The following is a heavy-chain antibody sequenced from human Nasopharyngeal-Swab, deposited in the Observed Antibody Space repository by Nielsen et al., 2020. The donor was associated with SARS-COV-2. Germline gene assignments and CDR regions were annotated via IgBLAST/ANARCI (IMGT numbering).Heavy chain of an antibody. Sequence: GESLKISCAGSGFNFRNYWMHWVRQVPGEGLVWVSRIDEYGNTHYVDYVKVRFTISRDNAKNTLHLEMSKLRVEDTALYHSGSGSSDWRGADWWGQGTLVTVSS. D-gene: IGHD6-25*01. J-gene: IGHJ4*02. CDR3: GSGSSDWRGADW. CDR1: GFNFRNYW. CDR2: IDEYGNT. V-gene: IGHV3-74*01.